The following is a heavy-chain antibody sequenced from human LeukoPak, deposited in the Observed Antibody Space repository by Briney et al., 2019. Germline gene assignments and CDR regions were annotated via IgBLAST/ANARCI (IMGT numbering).Heavy chain of an antibody. J-gene: IGHJ4*02. V-gene: IGHV4-39*07. Sequence: PSETLSLTCTVSGGSISSSGYYWGWIRQPPGKGLEWIGSIYYSGSTYYNPSLKSRVTISVDTSKNQFSLKLSSVTAADTAVYYCATIRDTAMGDYWGQGTLVTVSS. D-gene: IGHD5-18*01. CDR2: IYYSGST. CDR1: GGSISSSGYY. CDR3: ATIRDTAMGDY.